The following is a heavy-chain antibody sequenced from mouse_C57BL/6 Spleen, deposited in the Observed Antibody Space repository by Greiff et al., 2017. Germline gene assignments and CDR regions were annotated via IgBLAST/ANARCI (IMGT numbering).Heavy chain of an antibody. CDR2: IYPGSGNT. CDR3: ARNYGYDDYAMDY. CDR1: GYSFTSYY. J-gene: IGHJ4*01. D-gene: IGHD2-2*01. Sequence: VQLQQSGPELVKPGASVKISCKASGYSFTSYYIHWVKQRPGQGLEWIGWIYPGSGNTKYNEKFKGKATLTADTSSSTDYMQLSSLTSEDSAVYYCARNYGYDDYAMDYWGQGTSVTVSS. V-gene: IGHV1-66*01.